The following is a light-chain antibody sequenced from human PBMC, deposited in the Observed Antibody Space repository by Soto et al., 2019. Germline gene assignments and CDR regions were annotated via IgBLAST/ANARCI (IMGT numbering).Light chain of an antibody. CDR3: QKYSSVPV. J-gene: IGKJ3*01. CDR1: QGIRNY. Sequence: DIQMTQSPTSLSASVGDRVTITFRASQGIRNYVASYQQIPGKAPTLLIYAASTLQSGVPSRFSGSGSGTDFTLTINGLQPEDVATYSCQKYSSVPVFGPGTKVEIK. V-gene: IGKV1-27*01. CDR2: AAS.